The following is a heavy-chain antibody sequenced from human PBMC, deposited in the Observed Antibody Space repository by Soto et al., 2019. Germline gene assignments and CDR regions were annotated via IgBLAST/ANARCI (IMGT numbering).Heavy chain of an antibody. V-gene: IGHV4-30-4*01. CDR1: GGSISSGDYY. CDR2: IYYSGST. D-gene: IGHD3-22*01. CDR3: ARETYYYDSSGKDFDY. Sequence: QVQLQESGPGLVKPSQTLSLTCTVSGGSISSGDYYWSWIRQPPGKGLEWIGYIYYSGSTYYNPSLKRRVTISVDTSKNQFSLKLSSVTAADTAVYYCARETYYYDSSGKDFDYWGQGTLVTVSS. J-gene: IGHJ4*02.